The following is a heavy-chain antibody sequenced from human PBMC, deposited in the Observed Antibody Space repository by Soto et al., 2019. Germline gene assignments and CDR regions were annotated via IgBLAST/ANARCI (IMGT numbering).Heavy chain of an antibody. Sequence: EVPLVESGGGLVRPGGSLRLSCAASGFTFSSYNMNWVRQAPGKGLEWVSSISSSGSYIYYADSLKGRFTISRDNAKNSLFLQMNDLRAEDTAVYYCATVVGSSWSFDYWGQGTLVTVSS. J-gene: IGHJ4*02. D-gene: IGHD6-13*01. V-gene: IGHV3-21*02. CDR2: ISSSGSYI. CDR1: GFTFSSYN. CDR3: ATVVGSSWSFDY.